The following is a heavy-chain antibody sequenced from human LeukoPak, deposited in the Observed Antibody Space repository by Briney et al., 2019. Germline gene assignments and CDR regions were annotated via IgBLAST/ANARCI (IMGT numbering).Heavy chain of an antibody. CDR1: GFSFTSYE. CDR2: ISTGGITI. J-gene: IGHJ6*02. CDR3: ARRGYYYYGLDV. D-gene: IGHD3-10*01. Sequence: QTGGSLRLSCAASGFSFTSYEMNWVRQAPGKGLEWVSYISTGGITIYYADSVKGRFTISRDNAKNSLYLQMNSLRAEDTAIYYCARRGYYYYGLDVWGQGTTVTVSS. V-gene: IGHV3-48*03.